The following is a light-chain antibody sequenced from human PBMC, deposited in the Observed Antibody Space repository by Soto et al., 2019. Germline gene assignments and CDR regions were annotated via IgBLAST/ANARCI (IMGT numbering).Light chain of an antibody. CDR3: QQYANYAPST. J-gene: IGKJ1*01. Sequence: DIQLTQSPSTLSASVGDRITITCRASQSIGTWLAWYQHRPGEGPKLLIHDASSLESGVPSRFSGSGSATEFSLTISSLESGDSGNYHCQQYANYAPSTFGQGTKVEIK. CDR2: DAS. V-gene: IGKV1-5*01. CDR1: QSIGTW.